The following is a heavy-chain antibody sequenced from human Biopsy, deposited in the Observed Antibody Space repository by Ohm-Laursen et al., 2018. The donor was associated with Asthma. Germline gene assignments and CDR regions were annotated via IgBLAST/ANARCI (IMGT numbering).Heavy chain of an antibody. CDR1: GFAVSRDY. Sequence: LRLSCSASGFAVSRDYMFWVRQAPGKGLEWVSVIYSGGTSHTADSVRGRFTISRDYSKNTLYLQMHSLRAEDTAVYYRARGDSSNWSHYYFDYWGQGTLVTVSS. CDR3: ARGDSSNWSHYYFDY. V-gene: IGHV3-53*01. D-gene: IGHD3-22*01. CDR2: IYSGGTS. J-gene: IGHJ4*02.